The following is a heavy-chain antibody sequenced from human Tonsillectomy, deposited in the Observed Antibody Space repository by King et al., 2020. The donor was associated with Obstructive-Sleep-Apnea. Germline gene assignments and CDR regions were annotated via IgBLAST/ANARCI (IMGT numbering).Heavy chain of an antibody. CDR2: INPNSGGT. V-gene: IGHV1-2*04. Sequence: VQLVESGAEVQKPGASVKVSCKASGYTFTGYYMHWVRQAPGQGLEWMGWINPNSGGTNYAQKFQGWVTMTRDTSINTAYLEVSRLTSDDTAVSYCARGDADVLTGYSYWGQGTLVTVSS. CDR3: ARGDADVLTGYSY. D-gene: IGHD3-9*01. CDR1: GYTFTGYY. J-gene: IGHJ4*02.